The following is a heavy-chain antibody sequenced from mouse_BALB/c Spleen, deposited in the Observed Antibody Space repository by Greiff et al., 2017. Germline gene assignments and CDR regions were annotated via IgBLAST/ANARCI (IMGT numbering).Heavy chain of an antibody. CDR2: ISDGGSYT. V-gene: IGHV5-4*02. J-gene: IGHJ2*01. CDR3: ARRDGSSYYFDY. D-gene: IGHD1-1*01. CDR1: GFTFSDYY. Sequence: DVKLVESGGGLVKPGGSLKLSCAASGFTFSDYYMYWVRQTPEKRLEWVATISDGGSYTYYPDSVKGRFTISRDNAKNNLYLQMSSLKSEDTAMYYCARRDGSSYYFDYWGQGTTLTVSA.